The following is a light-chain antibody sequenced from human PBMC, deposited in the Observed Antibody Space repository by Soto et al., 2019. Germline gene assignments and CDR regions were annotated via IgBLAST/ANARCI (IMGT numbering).Light chain of an antibody. J-gene: IGKJ4*01. CDR1: QCLSSY. Sequence: DSQMTQSTSSVSASVGDRVTITCRASQCLSSYLAWYQQKPGKAPKLLIYAASNLQSGVPSRFSGSGSGTDFTLTISSLQPEDFATYFCLSGHSRPFGGATKWIS. CDR3: LSGHSRP. CDR2: AAS. V-gene: IGKV1-12*02.